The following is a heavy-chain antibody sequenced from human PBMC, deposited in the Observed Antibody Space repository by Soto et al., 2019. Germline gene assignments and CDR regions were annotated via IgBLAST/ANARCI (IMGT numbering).Heavy chain of an antibody. CDR2: IYYSGST. D-gene: IGHD6-19*01. CDR1: GGSISSGDYY. CDR3: ARDRLVSGGRYDY. Sequence: SETLSLTCTVSGGSISSGDYYWSWIRQPPGKGLEWIGYIYYSGSTYYNPSLKSRVTISVDTSKNQFSLKLSSVTAADTAVYYCARDRLVSGGRYDYWGQGTLVTVSS. V-gene: IGHV4-30-4*01. J-gene: IGHJ4*02.